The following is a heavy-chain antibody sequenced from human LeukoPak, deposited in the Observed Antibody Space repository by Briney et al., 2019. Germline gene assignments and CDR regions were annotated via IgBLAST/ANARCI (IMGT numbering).Heavy chain of an antibody. J-gene: IGHJ6*02. V-gene: IGHV1-69-2*01. Sequence: GASVKVSCKASGYTFTDHYIHWVQQAPGKGPEWMGRVDPEDGETVYAEKFQGRIAITADTSTDTAYMELTSVRVEDTAVYYCLIDRIDRAFHVWGQGTSVSISS. CDR3: LIDRIDRAFHV. CDR2: VDPEDGET. CDR1: GYTFTDHY.